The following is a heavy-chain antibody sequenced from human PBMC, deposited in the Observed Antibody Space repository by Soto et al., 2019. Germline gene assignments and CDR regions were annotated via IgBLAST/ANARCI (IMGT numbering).Heavy chain of an antibody. Sequence: QVQLQESGPGLVKPSQTLSLTCTVSGGSISSGDYYWSWIRQPPGKGLEWIGYIYYSGSTYYNPSLKSRVTISVDTSKNQFSLKLGSVTAADTAVYYCARVSSSWYLSRCFDYWGQGTLVTVSS. CDR1: GGSISSGDYY. J-gene: IGHJ4*02. D-gene: IGHD6-13*01. CDR2: IYYSGST. V-gene: IGHV4-30-4*01. CDR3: ARVSSSWYLSRCFDY.